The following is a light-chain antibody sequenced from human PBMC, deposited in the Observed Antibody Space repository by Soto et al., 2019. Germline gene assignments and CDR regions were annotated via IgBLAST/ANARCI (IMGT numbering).Light chain of an antibody. CDR2: GAS. J-gene: IGKJ1*01. CDR1: QSINRY. Sequence: EIGMSQSPASLSVSPRETATLSCRASQSINRYLAWYQHKPGQAPRLLIYGASTRATGIPARFSGSGSGTEFTLTISSLQSEDFAVYYCEHFGSSRTFGQGAKVDI. CDR3: EHFGSSRT. V-gene: IGKV3-15*01.